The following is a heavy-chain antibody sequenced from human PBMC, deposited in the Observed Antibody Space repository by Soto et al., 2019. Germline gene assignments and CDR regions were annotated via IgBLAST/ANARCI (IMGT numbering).Heavy chain of an antibody. CDR2: TYFRSRWYN. CDR3: ARDLESGYSNYYHYMDV. Sequence: PSQTLSLTCAISGDSVSSNTAAWHWIRQSPSRGLEWLGRTYFRSRWYNDYAVSVKSRITINADTSKNQFSLHLNSVSPEDTTVYYCARDLESGYSNYYHYMDVWGKGTTVTVSS. CDR1: GDSVSSNTAA. V-gene: IGHV6-1*01. D-gene: IGHD5-12*01. J-gene: IGHJ6*03.